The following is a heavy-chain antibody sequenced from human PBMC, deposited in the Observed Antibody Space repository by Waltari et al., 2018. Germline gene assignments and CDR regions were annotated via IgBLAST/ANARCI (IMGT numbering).Heavy chain of an antibody. D-gene: IGHD2-15*01. CDR3: ARAGYCSGGSCYSPRYYDSSGYSAFDY. CDR1: GYSISSGYY. CDR2: LYHSGST. Sequence: QVQLQESGPGLVKPSETLSLTCTVSGYSISSGYYWGWIRQPPGKGLEWIGVLYHSGSTYYNPSLKSRVTISVDTSKNQFSLKLSSVTAADTAVYYCARAGYCSGGSCYSPRYYDSSGYSAFDYWGQGTLVTVSS. J-gene: IGHJ4*02. V-gene: IGHV4-38-2*02.